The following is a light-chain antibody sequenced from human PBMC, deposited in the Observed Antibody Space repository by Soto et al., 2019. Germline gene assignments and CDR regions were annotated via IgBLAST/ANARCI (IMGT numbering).Light chain of an antibody. CDR2: NNN. Sequence: QSVLTQPPSASGTPGQRVTISCSGSSSNIGSNTVNWYQQLPGAAPKLLIYNNNQRPSGVPDRFSGSKSGTSASLAISGLHSSGEADYYRAAWDDSLYGLVFGTGTKVTVL. J-gene: IGLJ1*01. CDR1: SSNIGSNT. CDR3: AAWDDSLYGLV. V-gene: IGLV1-44*01.